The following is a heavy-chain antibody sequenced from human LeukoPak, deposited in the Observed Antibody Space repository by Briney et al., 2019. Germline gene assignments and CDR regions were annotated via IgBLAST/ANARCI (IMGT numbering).Heavy chain of an antibody. V-gene: IGHV2-5*01. J-gene: IGHJ4*02. CDR1: GFSLSTSGVG. CDR2: IYWNDDK. Sequence: SGPTLVEPTQTLTLTCTFSGFSLSTSGVGVGWIRQPPGKALEWLALIYWNDDKRYRPSLKSRLTITGDTSKNQVVLKMTNMDPADTATYFCVHRLRLTIDYWGQGTLVTVSS. CDR3: VHRLRLTIDY.